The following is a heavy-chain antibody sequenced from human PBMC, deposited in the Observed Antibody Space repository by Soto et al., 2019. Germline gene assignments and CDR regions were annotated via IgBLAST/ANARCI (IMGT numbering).Heavy chain of an antibody. J-gene: IGHJ2*01. Sequence: GGSLRLSCAASGFTFSSYAMHWVRQAPGKGLEWVAVISYDGSNKYYADSVKGRFTISRDNSKNTLYLQMNSLRAEDTAVYYCARDSHITTLWWYFDLWGRGTLVTVSS. CDR1: GFTFSSYA. V-gene: IGHV3-30-3*01. D-gene: IGHD4-4*01. CDR3: ARDSHITTLWWYFDL. CDR2: ISYDGSNK.